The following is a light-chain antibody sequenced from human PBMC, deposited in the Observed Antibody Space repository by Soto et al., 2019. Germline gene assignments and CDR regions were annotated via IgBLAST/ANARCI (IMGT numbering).Light chain of an antibody. V-gene: IGKV1-39*01. CDR1: RSISSY. Sequence: DIQMTQSPSSLSASVGDRVTITCRASRSISSYLNWYQQKPGKAPNLLIHTTSSLQSGVPSRFSGSGSGTDFTLTISSLQPEDFATYYCQQTYSTPRTFGQGTTVEVK. CDR3: QQTYSTPRT. J-gene: IGKJ1*01. CDR2: TTS.